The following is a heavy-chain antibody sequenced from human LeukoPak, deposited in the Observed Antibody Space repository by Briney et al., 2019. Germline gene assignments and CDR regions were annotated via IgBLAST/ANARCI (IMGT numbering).Heavy chain of an antibody. D-gene: IGHD2-15*01. J-gene: IGHJ4*02. CDR3: AREPGYCSGGSCYVY. Sequence: PSETLSLTCTVSGGAISSGDYYWSWIRQPPGKGLEWIGYIYYSGSTYYNPSLKSRVTISVDTSKNQFSLKLSSVTAADTAVYYCAREPGYCSGGSCYVYWGQGTLVTVSS. CDR2: IYYSGST. V-gene: IGHV4-30-4*08. CDR1: GGAISSGDYY.